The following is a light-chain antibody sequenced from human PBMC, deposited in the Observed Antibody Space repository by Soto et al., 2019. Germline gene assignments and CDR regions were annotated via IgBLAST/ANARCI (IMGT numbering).Light chain of an antibody. CDR3: QQYGSSLT. CDR1: QSLLHSNGYNY. J-gene: IGKJ5*01. CDR2: LGS. V-gene: IGKV2-28*01. Sequence: DIVMTQSPLSLPVTPGEPASISCRSSQSLLHSNGYNYLDWYLQKPGQSPQLLIYLGSNRASGVPDRFSGSGSGTDFTLTISRLEPEDFAVYYCQQYGSSLTFGQGTRLEIK.